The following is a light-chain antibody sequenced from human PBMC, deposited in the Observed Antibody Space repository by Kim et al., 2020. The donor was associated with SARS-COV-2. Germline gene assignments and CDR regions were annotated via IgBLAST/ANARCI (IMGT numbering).Light chain of an antibody. CDR1: QSIINW. CDR2: TAS. J-gene: IGKJ1*01. Sequence: AAVGDRVTITCRARQSIINWLAWYQQKPGKAPNLLIHTASTLESGVPSRFSGSGSGTEFTLTISSLQPDDSATYYCQQYNTRWTFGQGTKVDIK. V-gene: IGKV1-5*03. CDR3: QQYNTRWT.